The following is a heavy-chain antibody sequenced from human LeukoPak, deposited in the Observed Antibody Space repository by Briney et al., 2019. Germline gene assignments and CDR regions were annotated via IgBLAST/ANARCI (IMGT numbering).Heavy chain of an antibody. V-gene: IGHV1-18*01. CDR3: ARALGMADWFDP. D-gene: IGHD6-13*01. J-gene: IGHJ5*02. CDR2: ISAYNGNT. Sequence: ASVKLSCKASGYTFTSYGISWVRQAPGQGLEWMGWISAYNGNTNYAQKLQCRFTMTTATSTSTAYMELRSLRSDDTAVYYCARALGMADWFDPWGQGTLVTVSS. CDR1: GYTFTSYG.